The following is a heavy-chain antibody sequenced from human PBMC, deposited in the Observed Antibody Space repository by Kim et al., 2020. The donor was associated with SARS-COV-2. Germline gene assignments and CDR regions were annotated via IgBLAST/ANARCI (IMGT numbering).Heavy chain of an antibody. CDR2: IIPIFGTA. V-gene: IGHV1-69*13. D-gene: IGHD2-15*01. CDR1: GGTFSSYA. CDR3: ARVRCSGGSCQNYYYYYGMDV. J-gene: IGHJ6*02. Sequence: SVKVSCKASGGTFSSYAISWVRQAPGQGLEWMGGIIPIFGTANYAQKFQGRVTITADESTSTAYMELSSLRSEDTAVYYCARVRCSGGSCQNYYYYYGMDVWGQGTTVTVSS.